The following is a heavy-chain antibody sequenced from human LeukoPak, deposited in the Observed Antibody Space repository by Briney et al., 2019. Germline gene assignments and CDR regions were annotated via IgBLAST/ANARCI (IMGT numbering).Heavy chain of an antibody. CDR3: AREVVSMIEVGYFDY. CDR1: GGPISSGGYY. D-gene: IGHD3-22*01. V-gene: IGHV4-31*03. Sequence: PSETLSLTCTVSGGPISSGGYYWNWIRQHPGKGLEWIGHMYYSGYTYYNPSLKSRVTISVDTSKNQFSLKLRSVTAADTAVYYCAREVVSMIEVGYFDYWGQGTLVTVSS. CDR2: MYYSGYT. J-gene: IGHJ4*02.